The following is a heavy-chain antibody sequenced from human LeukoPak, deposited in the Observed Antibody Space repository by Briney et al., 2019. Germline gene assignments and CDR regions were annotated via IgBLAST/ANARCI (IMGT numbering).Heavy chain of an antibody. CDR1: GFTFSSYA. Sequence: PGGSLRLSCAASGFTFSSYAMSWVRQAPGKGLEWVSAISGSGGSTYYADSVKGRFTISRDSSKNTLYLQMNSLRAEDTAVYYCAKDPDTYCGGDCYSDYWGQGTLVTVSS. CDR3: AKDPDTYCGGDCYSDY. J-gene: IGHJ4*02. V-gene: IGHV3-23*01. CDR2: ISGSGGST. D-gene: IGHD2-21*02.